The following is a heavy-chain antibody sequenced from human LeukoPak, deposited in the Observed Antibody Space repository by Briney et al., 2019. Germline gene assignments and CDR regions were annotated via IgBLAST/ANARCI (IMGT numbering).Heavy chain of an antibody. CDR2: IYHSGST. Sequence: PSETLSLTCAVSGGSISSSNWWSWVRQPPGKGLEWIGEIYHSGSTNYNPSLKSRVTISVDKSKNQFSLKLSSVTAADTAVYYCARAGSSSWSLPGGFDYWGQGTLVTVSS. CDR3: ARAGSSSWSLPGGFDY. CDR1: GGSISSSNW. V-gene: IGHV4-4*02. D-gene: IGHD6-13*01. J-gene: IGHJ4*02.